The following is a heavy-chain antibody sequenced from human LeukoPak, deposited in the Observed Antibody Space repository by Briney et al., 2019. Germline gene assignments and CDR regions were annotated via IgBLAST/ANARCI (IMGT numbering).Heavy chain of an antibody. CDR1: GYSIRSGYH. CDR3: ARDLEYYGSGANWFDP. D-gene: IGHD3-10*01. J-gene: IGHJ5*02. Sequence: SETLSLTCSVSGYSIRSGYHWAWIRLPPGKGLEWIGGTNYNDRPYYTPSLKSRVTISVDTSTNQFSLKMTSVTAADTAVYYCARDLEYYGSGANWFDPWGQGTLVTVSS. CDR2: TNYNDRP. V-gene: IGHV4-38-2*02.